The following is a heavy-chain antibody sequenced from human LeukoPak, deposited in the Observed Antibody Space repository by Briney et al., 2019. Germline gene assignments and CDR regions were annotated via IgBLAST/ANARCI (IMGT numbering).Heavy chain of an antibody. J-gene: IGHJ4*02. CDR3: ARGRGIAVAGTDY. D-gene: IGHD6-19*01. V-gene: IGHV3-33*01. CDR2: IWYDGSNQ. Sequence: GGSLRLSCAASGFTFSSYGMHWVLQAPGKGLEWVAVIWYDGSNQDYADSVKGRFTIFRDNTKNTLYLQMNSLRAEDTAVYYCARGRGIAVAGTDYWGQGTLVTVSS. CDR1: GFTFSSYG.